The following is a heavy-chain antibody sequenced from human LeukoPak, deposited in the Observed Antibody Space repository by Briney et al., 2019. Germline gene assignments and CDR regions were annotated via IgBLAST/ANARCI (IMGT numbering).Heavy chain of an antibody. CDR2: IIPIFGTA. J-gene: IGHJ4*02. CDR1: GGTFSSYA. D-gene: IGHD7-27*01. CDR3: ARDPGGTWGFDY. V-gene: IGHV1-69*01. Sequence: SVKVSCTASGGTFSSYAISWVRQAPGQGLEWMGGIIPIFGTANYAQKFQGRVTITADESTSTAYMELSSLRSEDTAVYYCARDPGGTWGFDYWGQGALVTVSS.